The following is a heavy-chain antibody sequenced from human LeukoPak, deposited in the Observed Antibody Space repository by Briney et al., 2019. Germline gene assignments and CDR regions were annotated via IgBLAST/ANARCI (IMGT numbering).Heavy chain of an antibody. J-gene: IGHJ6*02. Sequence: GGSLRLSCAASGFTFSSYAMSRVRQAPGKGLEWVSGVSGSGGSTYYADSVKGRFTISRDNSKNTLYLQMNSLRAEDTAVYYCAKDSSAGTYYYYYGMDVWGQGTTVTVSS. CDR3: AKDSSAGTYYYYYGMDV. V-gene: IGHV3-23*01. CDR2: VSGSGGST. D-gene: IGHD6-19*01. CDR1: GFTFSSYA.